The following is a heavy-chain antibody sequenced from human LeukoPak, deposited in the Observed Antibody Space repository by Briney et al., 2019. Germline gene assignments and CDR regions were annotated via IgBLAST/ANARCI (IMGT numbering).Heavy chain of an antibody. J-gene: IGHJ3*02. CDR2: IYYSGST. CDR3: ARDSIGGLHAFDI. D-gene: IGHD3-10*01. V-gene: IGHV4-59*01. CDR1: GGSISSYY. Sequence: KPSETLSLTCTVSGGSISSYYWSWIRQPPGKGLEWIGYIYYSGSTNYNPSLKSRVTISVDTSKNQFSLKLSSVTAADTAVYYCARDSIGGLHAFDIWGQGTMVTVSP.